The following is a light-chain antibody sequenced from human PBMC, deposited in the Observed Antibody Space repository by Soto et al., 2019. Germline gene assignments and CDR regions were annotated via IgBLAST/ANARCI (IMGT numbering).Light chain of an antibody. CDR2: AAS. Sequence: DIQMTQSPSTLSASVGDRVTITCRASQDISSWLAWYQQKPGKAPKIMIYAASSRATGIPDRFSGSGSETDFTLSITRLEPEDFAMYYCQQYENSPITFGLGTRLEIK. V-gene: IGKV1D-16*01. CDR1: QDISSW. CDR3: QQYENSPIT. J-gene: IGKJ5*01.